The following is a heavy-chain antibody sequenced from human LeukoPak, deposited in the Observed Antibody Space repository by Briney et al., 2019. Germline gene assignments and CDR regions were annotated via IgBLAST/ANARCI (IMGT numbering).Heavy chain of an antibody. CDR2: IYYSGSI. V-gene: IGHV4-59*01. CDR1: GGSISSYY. J-gene: IGHJ4*02. D-gene: IGHD1-1*01. Sequence: PSETLSLICTVSGGSISSYYWSWTRQPPGKGLEWIGYIYYSGSINYNPSLKSRVTISVDTSKNQFSQTVSSVTAADTAVYYCARGNWYLDYWGQGTLVTVSS. CDR3: ARGNWYLDY.